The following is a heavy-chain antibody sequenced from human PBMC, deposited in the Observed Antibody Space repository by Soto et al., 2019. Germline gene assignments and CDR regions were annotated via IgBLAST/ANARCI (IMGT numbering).Heavy chain of an antibody. Sequence: SETLSLTCAVSGYSISSGYYWGWIRQPPGKGLEWIGSIYHSGSTYYNPSLKSRVTISVDTSKNQFSLKLSSVTAADTDVYYCAREYCSGGSCSAELSNLFDPWGHGTLVTVSS. D-gene: IGHD2-15*01. J-gene: IGHJ5*02. CDR3: AREYCSGGSCSAELSNLFDP. CDR2: IYHSGST. V-gene: IGHV4-38-2*01. CDR1: GYSISSGYY.